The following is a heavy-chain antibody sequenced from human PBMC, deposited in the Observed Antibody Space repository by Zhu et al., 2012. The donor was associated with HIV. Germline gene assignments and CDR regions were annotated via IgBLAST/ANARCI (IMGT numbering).Heavy chain of an antibody. V-gene: IGHV4-34*01. CDR1: GGSFSGYY. D-gene: IGHD3-10*01. J-gene: IGHJ4*02. CDR2: INRSGDT. CDR3: ARGYGPGSYYHY. Sequence: QVQLQQWGAGLLKPSETLSLTCAVYGGSFSGYYWGWIRQPPGKGLEWIGEINRSGDTNYNPSLKSRVTISVDTSKNQFSLKLNSVTAADTAVYYCARGYGPGSYYHYWGQGTLVTV.